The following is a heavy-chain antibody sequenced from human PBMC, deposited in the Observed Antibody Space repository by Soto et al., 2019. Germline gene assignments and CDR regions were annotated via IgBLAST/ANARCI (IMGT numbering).Heavy chain of an antibody. D-gene: IGHD6-13*01. Sequence: EVLLVESGGGLVQPGGSLRLSCAASGFTFSSLNMNWVRQAPGKGLEWVSSITTGGEYIFYADSVKGRFTISRDNAKNSVYLQMSSLGVEDTAVYYCARDRQLIQDWLDTWGQGTLVTVSS. J-gene: IGHJ5*02. CDR2: ITTGGEYI. CDR3: ARDRQLIQDWLDT. CDR1: GFTFSSLN. V-gene: IGHV3-21*01.